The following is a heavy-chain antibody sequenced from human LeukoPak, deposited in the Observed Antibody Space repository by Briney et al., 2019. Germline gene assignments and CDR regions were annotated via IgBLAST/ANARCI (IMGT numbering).Heavy chain of an antibody. CDR1: GYTFTSYD. J-gene: IGHJ6*02. V-gene: IGHV1-8*01. CDR2: MNPNSGNT. D-gene: IGHD5-24*01. Sequence: ASVKVSCKASGYTFTSYDINWVRQATGQGLEWMGWMNPNSGNTGYAQKFQGRVTMTRNTSISTAYVELSSLRSEDTAVYYCARGSKGDGYIYYYYYGMDVWGQGTTVTVSS. CDR3: ARGSKGDGYIYYYYYGMDV.